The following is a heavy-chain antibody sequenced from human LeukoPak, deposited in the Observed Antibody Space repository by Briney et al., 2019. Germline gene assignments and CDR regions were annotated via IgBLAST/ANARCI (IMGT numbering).Heavy chain of an antibody. D-gene: IGHD3-22*01. CDR1: GYSFTSYW. CDR3: AGLVGDCCCYYFLFGY. V-gene: IGHV5-51*01. Sequence: GESLKISCKGSGYSFTSYWIGWVRQMPGKGLEWLGIINPGDSDTRYSPSFQGQVTISADKSISTAYLQWSSLKASDTAMYYCAGLVGDCCCYYFLFGYWGQGTLVNGSS. CDR2: INPGDSDT. J-gene: IGHJ4*02.